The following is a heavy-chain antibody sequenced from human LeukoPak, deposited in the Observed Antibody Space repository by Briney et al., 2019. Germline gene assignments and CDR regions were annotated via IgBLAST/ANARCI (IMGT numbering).Heavy chain of an antibody. CDR2: ISGSGDNT. Sequence: GVSLRLSCAASGFTFSTYAMNWVRHAPGQGLEWVSDISGSGDNTYYADSVRGRFTISRDKSKSTVYLQMNSLGVEDTAIYYCARGRKLGAPTYFFDYWGQGTLVTVSS. D-gene: IGHD1-26*01. J-gene: IGHJ4*02. CDR3: ARGRKLGAPTYFFDY. CDR1: GFTFSTYA. V-gene: IGHV3-23*01.